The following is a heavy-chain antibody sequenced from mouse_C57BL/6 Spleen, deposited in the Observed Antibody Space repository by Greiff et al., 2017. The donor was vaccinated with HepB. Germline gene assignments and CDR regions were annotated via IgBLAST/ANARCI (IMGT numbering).Heavy chain of an antibody. CDR1: GYAFTNYL. V-gene: IGHV1-54*01. Sequence: QVQLQQSGAELVRPGTSVKVSCKASGYAFTNYLIEWVKQRPGQGLEWIGVINPGSGGTNYNEKFKGKATLTADKSSSTAYIQLSSRTSEDSAVYFCARSEDGYYVSAGFAYWGQGTLVTVSA. CDR3: ARSEDGYYVSAGFAY. J-gene: IGHJ3*01. CDR2: INPGSGGT. D-gene: IGHD2-3*01.